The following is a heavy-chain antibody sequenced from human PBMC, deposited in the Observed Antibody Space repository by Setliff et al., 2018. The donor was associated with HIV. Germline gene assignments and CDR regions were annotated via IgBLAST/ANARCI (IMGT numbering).Heavy chain of an antibody. CDR2: IYSSGST. V-gene: IGHV4-4*07. D-gene: IGHD6-6*01. J-gene: IGHJ6*03. Sequence: SETLSLTCTVSGGSISSYYGSWIRQSAGKGLEWIGRIYSSGSTNYNPSLKSRVTMSVDTSKNQFSLKVNSVTAADTAVYYCARRTAPPSGFYSHYYFDVWGKGTTVTVSS. CDR3: ARRTAPPSGFYSHYYFDV. CDR1: GGSISSYY.